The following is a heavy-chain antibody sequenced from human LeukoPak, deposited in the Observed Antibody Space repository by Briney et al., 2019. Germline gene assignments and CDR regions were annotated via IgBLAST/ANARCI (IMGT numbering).Heavy chain of an antibody. D-gene: IGHD6-13*01. V-gene: IGHV3-7*01. Sequence: GGSLTLSCAVSGFTSTTAWMTWVRQAPGKGLEWVADIRQDGSDKYYVDSVKGRFIISRDNAKKSVSLHMNNLRVEDTAVYYCVVYKYILSWSAFDFWGRGTMVTVSS. CDR3: VVYKYILSWSAFDF. CDR2: IRQDGSDK. CDR1: GFTSTTAW. J-gene: IGHJ3*01.